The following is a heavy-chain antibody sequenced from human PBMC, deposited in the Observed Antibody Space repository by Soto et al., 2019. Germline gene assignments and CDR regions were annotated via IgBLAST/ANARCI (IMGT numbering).Heavy chain of an antibody. D-gene: IGHD1-1*01. CDR2: ISWNSGSI. Sequence: EVQLVESGGGLAQPGRSLRLSCAASGFTFDDYGMHWVRQAPGKGLEWVSGISWNSGSIGSADSVKGRFTISRDNAKNSLYLQMDSLRPEDTAFYYCARDKDRDDDGPFDYWGQGTLVTVSS. J-gene: IGHJ4*02. CDR3: ARDKDRDDDGPFDY. CDR1: GFTFDDYG. V-gene: IGHV3-9*01.